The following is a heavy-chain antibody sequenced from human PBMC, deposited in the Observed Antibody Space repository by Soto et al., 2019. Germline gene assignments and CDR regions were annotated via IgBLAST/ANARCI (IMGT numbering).Heavy chain of an antibody. CDR2: INPSGGST. CDR3: ARAQERGSGSYGTTLDMDV. Sequence: ASVKVSCKASGYTFTSYYMHWVRQAPGQGLEWMGIINPSGGSTSYAQKFQGRVTMTRDTSTSTVYMELRSLRSEDTAVYYCARAQERGSGSYGTTLDMDVWGKGTTVTVSS. CDR1: GYTFTSYY. D-gene: IGHD3-10*01. V-gene: IGHV1-46*03. J-gene: IGHJ6*03.